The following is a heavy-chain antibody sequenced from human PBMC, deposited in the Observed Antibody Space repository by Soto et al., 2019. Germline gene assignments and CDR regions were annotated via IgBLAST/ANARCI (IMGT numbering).Heavy chain of an antibody. V-gene: IGHV4-34*01. CDR1: GGSFTGYY. J-gene: IGHJ4*02. CDR3: ARGHGRFAH. Sequence: SETLSLTCDVSGGSFTGYYWSWIRQPPGKGLEWIGEINHSGFTNYNPSLTGRVTISLDTSKRQFSLKLSSLTAADTAFYFCARGHGRFAHWGQGTLVTVXS. CDR2: INHSGFT.